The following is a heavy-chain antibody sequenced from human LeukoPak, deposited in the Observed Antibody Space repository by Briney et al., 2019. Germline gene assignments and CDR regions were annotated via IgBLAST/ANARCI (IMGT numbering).Heavy chain of an antibody. D-gene: IGHD3-22*01. CDR1: GGTFSSYA. J-gene: IGHJ6*02. CDR2: IIPIFGTA. Sequence: SAKVSCKASGGTFSSYAISWVRQAPGQGLEWMGGIIPIFGTANYAQKFQGRVTITADESTSTAYMELSSLRSEDTAVYYCARELYDSSGYYSERHYYYYYGMDVWGQGTTVTVSS. CDR3: ARELYDSSGYYSERHYYYYYGMDV. V-gene: IGHV1-69*01.